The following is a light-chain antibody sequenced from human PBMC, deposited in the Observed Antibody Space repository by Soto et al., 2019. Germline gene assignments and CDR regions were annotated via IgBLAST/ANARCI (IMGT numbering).Light chain of an antibody. V-gene: IGKV3-20*01. J-gene: IGKJ4*01. CDR2: GAS. CDR1: QSVSSSY. CDR3: QQYGTFLT. Sequence: EIVLTQSPGTLSLSPGERATLSCRASQSVSSSYLAWYQQKLGQPTSLLLYGASSRATDIPARFSGSGSGTAFTLTISRLEPGEFAVYYCQQYGTFLTFGGGTKVEIK.